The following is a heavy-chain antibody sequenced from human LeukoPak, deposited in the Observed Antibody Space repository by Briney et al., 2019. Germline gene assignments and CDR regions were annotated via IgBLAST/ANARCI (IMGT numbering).Heavy chain of an antibody. Sequence: GGSLRLSCAASGFTFSSYAMHWVRQAPGKGLEWVAVISYDGSNKYYADSVKGRFTISRDNSKNTLYLRMNSLRAEDTAVYYCARDPRQYSSDLQPLFDYWGQGTLVTVSS. V-gene: IGHV3-30*04. J-gene: IGHJ4*02. D-gene: IGHD6-19*01. CDR2: ISYDGSNK. CDR3: ARDPRQYSSDLQPLFDY. CDR1: GFTFSSYA.